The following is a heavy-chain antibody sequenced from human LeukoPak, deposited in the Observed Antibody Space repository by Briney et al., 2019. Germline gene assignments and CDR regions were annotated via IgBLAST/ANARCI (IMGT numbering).Heavy chain of an antibody. J-gene: IGHJ4*02. CDR2: ISSSSSYI. V-gene: IGHV3-21*01. D-gene: IGHD3-10*01. CDR3: ARDGPTQNMVRGVAAGDY. CDR1: GFTFSSYS. Sequence: GGSLRLSCAASGFTFSSYSMNWVRQAPGKGLEWVSSISSSSSYIYYADSVKGRFTISRDNAKNSLYLQMNSLRAEDTAVYYCARDGPTQNMVRGVAAGDYWGQGTLVTVSS.